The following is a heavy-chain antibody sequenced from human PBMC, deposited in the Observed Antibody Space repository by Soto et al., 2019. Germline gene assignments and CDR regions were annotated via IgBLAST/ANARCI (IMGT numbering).Heavy chain of an antibody. V-gene: IGHV4-31*03. D-gene: IGHD2-2*01. Sequence: QVQLQESGPGLVKSSQTLSLTCTVSGGSISSGYYWTWIRQHPEKGLDWIGYISYSGSTYYNPSLQSRVSISADMSNNQFSLKLSSVTAADTAVYYCARARPTAVLDYWGRGSLVTVSS. CDR1: GGSISSGYY. CDR2: ISYSGST. J-gene: IGHJ4*02. CDR3: ARARPTAVLDY.